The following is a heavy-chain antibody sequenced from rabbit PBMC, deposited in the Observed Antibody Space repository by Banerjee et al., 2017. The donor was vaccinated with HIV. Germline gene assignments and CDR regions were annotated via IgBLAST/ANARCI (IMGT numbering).Heavy chain of an antibody. Sequence: QSLEESGGDLVKPGASLTLTCTASGFTISSSYYMCWVRQAPGKGLEWIGCIYAGSGSTWYASWAKGRFTISKTSSTTVTLQMTSLTAADTATYFCARTNYVSTSGYSSFNLWGQGTLVTVS. D-gene: IGHD1-1*01. V-gene: IGHV1S40*01. CDR3: ARTNYVSTSGYSSFNL. CDR2: IYAGSGST. J-gene: IGHJ4*01. CDR1: GFTISSSYY.